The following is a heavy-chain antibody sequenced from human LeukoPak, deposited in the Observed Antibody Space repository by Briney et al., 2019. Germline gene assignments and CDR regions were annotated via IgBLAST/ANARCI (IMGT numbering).Heavy chain of an antibody. CDR1: GGSISSYY. CDR2: IYDSGST. D-gene: IGHD1-26*01. CDR3: SRESGPFSPFGF. V-gene: IGHV4-59*01. J-gene: IGHJ4*02. Sequence: SETLSLTCTVSGGSISSYYWSWIRQPPGKGLEWIGYIYDSGSTDYNPSLKSRVTISVDTSKNQFSLKLSSVTAADTAVYYCSRESGPFSPFGFWGQGTLVSVHS.